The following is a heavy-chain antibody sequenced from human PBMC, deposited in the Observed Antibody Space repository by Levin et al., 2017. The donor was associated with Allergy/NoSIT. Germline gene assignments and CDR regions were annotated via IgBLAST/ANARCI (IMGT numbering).Heavy chain of an antibody. CDR2: ISWDGNIK. CDR3: ARDKTGSYSRDF. Sequence: GGSLRLSCAASGFTFSPYAMHWVRQAPGKGLEWVAFISWDGNIKYYADSVKGRFTISRDNSKNTLYLQMNSLRIEDTAVYYCARDKTGSYSRDFWGQGTLVTVSS. CDR1: GFTFSPYA. J-gene: IGHJ4*02. V-gene: IGHV3-30*04. D-gene: IGHD1-26*01.